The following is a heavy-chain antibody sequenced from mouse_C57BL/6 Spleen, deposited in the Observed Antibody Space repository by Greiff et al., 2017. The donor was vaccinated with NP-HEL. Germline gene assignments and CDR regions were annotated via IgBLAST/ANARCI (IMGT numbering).Heavy chain of an antibody. CDR1: GYTFSNYW. CDR3: TGRSYFDV. J-gene: IGHJ1*03. V-gene: IGHV6-3*01. CDR2: IRLKSDNYAT. Sequence: EVKLQESGGGLVQPGGSMKLSCVASGYTFSNYWMNWVRQSPEKGLEWVAQIRLKSDNYATHYAESVKGRFTISRDDSKSSVYLQMNNLSAEDTGIYYCTGRSYFDVWGIGTTVTVSS.